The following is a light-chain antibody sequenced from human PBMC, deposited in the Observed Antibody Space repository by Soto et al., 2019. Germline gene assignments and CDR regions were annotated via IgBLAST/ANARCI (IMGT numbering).Light chain of an antibody. CDR2: GAS. Sequence: IVLTQSPGTLSLSPGETATLSCRSSQSVSSSYLAWYQQKPGQAPRLLIYGASSRATGIPDRFSGSGSGTDFTLTINRLEPEDFAVYYCQQYRSSPRTFGQGTKVEIK. CDR1: QSVSSSY. V-gene: IGKV3-20*01. CDR3: QQYRSSPRT. J-gene: IGKJ1*01.